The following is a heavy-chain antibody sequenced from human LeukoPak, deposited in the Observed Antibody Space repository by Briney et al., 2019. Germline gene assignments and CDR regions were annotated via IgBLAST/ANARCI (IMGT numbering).Heavy chain of an antibody. CDR3: VRHRGDPKYYYDSSGYGQADY. J-gene: IGHJ4*02. D-gene: IGHD3-22*01. Sequence: GASVKVSCTASGYIFTSYGISWVRQAPGQGLEWMGWINSYNVNKNYAQKLLGRVTMTTDTSTSTAYMELRSLRSDDTALYYCVRHRGDPKYYYDSSGYGQADYWGQGTLVTVSS. V-gene: IGHV1-18*01. CDR1: GYIFTSYG. CDR2: INSYNVNK.